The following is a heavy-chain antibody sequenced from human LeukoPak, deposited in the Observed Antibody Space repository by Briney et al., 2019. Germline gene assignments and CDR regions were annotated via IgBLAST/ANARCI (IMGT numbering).Heavy chain of an antibody. D-gene: IGHD1-26*01. V-gene: IGHV1-24*01. CDR1: GYTLTELS. CDR3: ATAAFSGSSAFDY. Sequence: ASVKVSCKVSGYTLTELSMHWVRQAPGKGLEWMGGFDPEDGETIYAQKFQGRVTMTEDTSTDTAYMGLSSLRSEDTAVYYCATAAFSGSSAFDYWGQGTLVTVSS. J-gene: IGHJ4*02. CDR2: FDPEDGET.